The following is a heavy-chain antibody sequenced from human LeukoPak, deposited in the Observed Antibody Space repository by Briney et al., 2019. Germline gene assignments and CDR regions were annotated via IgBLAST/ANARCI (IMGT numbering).Heavy chain of an antibody. CDR3: ARAATVVTPLDY. CDR2: IISILGIA. Sequence: ASVKVSCKASGGTFSSYAISWVRQAPGQGLEWMGRIISILGIANYAQKFQGRVTITADKSTSTAYMELSSLRSEDTAVYYCARAATVVTPLDYWGQGTLVTVSS. V-gene: IGHV1-69*04. CDR1: GGTFSSYA. J-gene: IGHJ4*02. D-gene: IGHD4-23*01.